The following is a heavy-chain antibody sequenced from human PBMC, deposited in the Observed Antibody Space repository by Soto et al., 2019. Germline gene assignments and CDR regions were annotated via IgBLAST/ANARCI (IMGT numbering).Heavy chain of an antibody. J-gene: IGHJ6*02. D-gene: IGHD4-17*01. Sequence: QVQLVESGGGVVQPGRSLRLSCEASGFTFSSYGMHWVRQAPGKGLEWVAVIWYDGSNTYYADSVKGRFTISRDNSKNTLYLQMNSLRAEDTAVYYCARDNYGNGYYYYGMDVWGQGTTVTVSS. CDR3: ARDNYGNGYYYYGMDV. CDR1: GFTFSSYG. CDR2: IWYDGSNT. V-gene: IGHV3-33*01.